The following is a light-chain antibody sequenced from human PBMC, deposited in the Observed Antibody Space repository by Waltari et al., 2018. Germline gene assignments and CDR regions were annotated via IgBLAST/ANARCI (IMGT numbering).Light chain of an antibody. V-gene: IGKV3-11*01. CDR2: DAS. CDR1: QSVSSY. J-gene: IGKJ4*01. CDR3: QQRSSWLT. Sequence: EIVLTQSPATLSLSPGERATLSCRASQSVSSYLAWYQQKPGQAPRLLIYDASNRATDIPARFSGSGSGTDFTLTISSLEPEDFAVYYCQQRSSWLTFGGGTKVEIK.